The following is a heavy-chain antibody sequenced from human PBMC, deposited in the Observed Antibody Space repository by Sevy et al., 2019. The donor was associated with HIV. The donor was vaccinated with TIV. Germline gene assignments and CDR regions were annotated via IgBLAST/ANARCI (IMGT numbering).Heavy chain of an antibody. CDR3: ASTPMENYGDYDFDY. CDR2: IYHSGCT. D-gene: IGHD4-17*01. J-gene: IGHJ4*02. CDR1: GYSISSGYY. V-gene: IGHV4-38-2*02. Sequence: SETLSLTCTVSGYSISSGYYWGWIRQPPGKGLEWIGSIYHSGCTYYNPSLKSRVTISVDTSKNQFSLKLSSVTAADTAVYYCASTPMENYGDYDFDYWGQGTLVTVSS.